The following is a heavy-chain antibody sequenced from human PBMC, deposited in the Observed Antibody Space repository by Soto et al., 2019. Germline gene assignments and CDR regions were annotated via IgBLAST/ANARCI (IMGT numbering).Heavy chain of an antibody. Sequence: SETLSLTCTVSGGSISSGGYYWCGIRQHPGKGLEWIGYIYYSGSTYYNPSIKSRVTISVDTSKNQFSLQLSSVTAADTAVYYCARDLLSVRRADFDIWGQGTMVSVSS. J-gene: IGHJ3*02. CDR3: ARDLLSVRRADFDI. CDR1: GGSISSGGYY. CDR2: IYYSGST. V-gene: IGHV4-31*03. D-gene: IGHD1-1*01.